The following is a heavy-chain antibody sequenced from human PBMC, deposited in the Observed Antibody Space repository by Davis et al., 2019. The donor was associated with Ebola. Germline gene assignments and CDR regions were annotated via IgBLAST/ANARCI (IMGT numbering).Heavy chain of an antibody. J-gene: IGHJ4*02. V-gene: IGHV3-23*01. Sequence: GGSLRLSCAASGFTFSTYAVTWVRQAPGKGLEWVSSISGNGYSTYYADSVKGRFTISRDDAKKSLYLQMDSLRAEDTAVYYCAQQLGDYGGNALRYWGQGTLVTVSS. CDR3: AQQLGDYGGNALRY. D-gene: IGHD4-23*01. CDR2: ISGNGYST. CDR1: GFTFSTYA.